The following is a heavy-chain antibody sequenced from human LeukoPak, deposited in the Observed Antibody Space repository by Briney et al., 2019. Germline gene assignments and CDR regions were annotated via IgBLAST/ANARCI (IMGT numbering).Heavy chain of an antibody. V-gene: IGHV1-18*01. J-gene: IGHJ3*02. CDR1: GYTLTELS. CDR2: ISAYNGNT. D-gene: IGHD6-13*01. CDR3: ARARPPIAAAGTRAFDI. Sequence: GASVKVSCKVSGYTLTELSMHWVRQAPGQGLEWMGWISAYNGNTNYAQKLQGRVTMTTDTSTSTAYMELRSLRSDDTAVYYCARARPPIAAAGTRAFDIWGQGTMVTVSS.